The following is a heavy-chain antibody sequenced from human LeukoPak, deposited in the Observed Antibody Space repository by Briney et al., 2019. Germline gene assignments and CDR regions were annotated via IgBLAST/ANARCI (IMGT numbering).Heavy chain of an antibody. CDR2: ISSDGTVT. V-gene: IGHV3-74*01. CDR1: GFTIRNYW. CDR3: ARYSSSSGGASYSLDY. Sequence: GASLKISCTASGFTIRNYWMHWVRRVPGKRLVGLSRISSDGTVTIYSDSVQGRFTISRDNAKNIVYLQISNLRTEDTGVYYCARYSSSSGGASYSLDYWGHGTLVTVSS. J-gene: IGHJ4*01. D-gene: IGHD6-6*01.